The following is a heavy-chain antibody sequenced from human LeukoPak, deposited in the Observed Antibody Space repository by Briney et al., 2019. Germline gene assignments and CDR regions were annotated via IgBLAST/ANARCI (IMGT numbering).Heavy chain of an antibody. CDR3: ARANPYCSSTSCYDWFDP. CDR2: INPNSGGT. J-gene: IGHJ5*02. Sequence: ASVKVSYKASGYTFTGYYMHWVRQAPGQGLEWMGWINPNSGGTNYAQKFQGRVTMTRDTSISTAYMELSRLRSDDTAVYYCARANPYCSSTSCYDWFDPWGQGTLVTVSS. V-gene: IGHV1-2*02. CDR1: GYTFTGYY. D-gene: IGHD2-2*01.